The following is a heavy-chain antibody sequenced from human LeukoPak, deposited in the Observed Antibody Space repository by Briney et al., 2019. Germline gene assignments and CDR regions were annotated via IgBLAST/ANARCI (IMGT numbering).Heavy chain of an antibody. CDR3: ASGLYTAAGFDY. V-gene: IGHV4-4*09. Sequence: SETLSLTCTVSGGSISSYYWSWIRQPPGKGLEWIGYIYTSGSTNYNPSLKSRVTISVDTSENQFSLKLSSVTAADTAVYYCASGLYTAAGFDYWGQGTLVTVSS. CDR2: IYTSGST. CDR1: GGSISSYY. J-gene: IGHJ4*02. D-gene: IGHD6-13*01.